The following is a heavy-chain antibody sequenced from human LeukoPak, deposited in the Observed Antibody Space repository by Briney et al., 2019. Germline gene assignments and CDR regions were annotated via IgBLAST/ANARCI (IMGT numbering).Heavy chain of an antibody. J-gene: IGHJ6*02. V-gene: IGHV3-21*01. CDR1: GFTFSSYS. Sequence: PGGSLRLSCAASGFTFSSYSMNWVRQAPGKGLEWVSSISSSSSYIYYADSVKGRFTISRDNAKNSLYLQMNSLRAEDTAVYYCARDLAEWLSGPYYYYGMDVWGQGTTVTVSS. CDR2: ISSSSSYI. CDR3: ARDLAEWLSGPYYYYGMDV. D-gene: IGHD3-3*01.